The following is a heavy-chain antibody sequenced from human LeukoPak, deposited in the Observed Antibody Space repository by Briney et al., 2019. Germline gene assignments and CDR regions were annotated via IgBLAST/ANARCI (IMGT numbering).Heavy chain of an antibody. D-gene: IGHD3-10*01. CDR3: ARRWAYYYGSGAYNWFDP. J-gene: IGHJ5*02. CDR1: GGSFSGYY. Sequence: PSETLSLTCAVYGGSFSGYYWSWIRQPPGKGLEWIGEINHGGSTNYNPSLKSRVTISVDTSKNQFSLKLSSVTAADTAVYYCARRWAYYYGSGAYNWFDPWGQGTLVTVSS. V-gene: IGHV4-34*01. CDR2: INHGGST.